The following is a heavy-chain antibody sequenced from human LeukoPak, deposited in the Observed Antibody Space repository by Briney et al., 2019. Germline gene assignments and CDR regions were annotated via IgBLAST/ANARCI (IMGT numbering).Heavy chain of an antibody. D-gene: IGHD3-10*01. J-gene: IGHJ4*02. V-gene: IGHV3-30*18. CDR1: TFTFSDYG. Sequence: GGSLRLSCAGSTFTFSDYGMHWVRQAPGKGLEWVAVISYDGSNKYYADSVKGRFTISRDNSKNTLYLQMNSLRAEDTAVYYCAKDRYGSGSSIQYWGQGTLVTVSS. CDR3: AKDRYGSGSSIQY. CDR2: ISYDGSNK.